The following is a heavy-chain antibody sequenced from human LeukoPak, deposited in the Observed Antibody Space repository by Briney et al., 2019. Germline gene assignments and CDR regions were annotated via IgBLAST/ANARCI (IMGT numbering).Heavy chain of an antibody. D-gene: IGHD6-19*01. J-gene: IGHJ3*02. Sequence: SETLSLTCTVSGGSISSSSYYWGWIRQPPGKGLEWIGSIYYSGSTYYNPSLKSRVTISVDTSKNQFSLKLSSVTAADTAVYYCARAPAEAGKHAFDIWGQGTMVTVSS. CDR3: ARAPAEAGKHAFDI. CDR2: IYYSGST. CDR1: GGSISSSSYY. V-gene: IGHV4-39*07.